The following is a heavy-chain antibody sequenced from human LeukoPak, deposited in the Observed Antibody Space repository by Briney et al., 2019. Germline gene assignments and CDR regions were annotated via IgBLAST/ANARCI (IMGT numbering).Heavy chain of an antibody. V-gene: IGHV3-21*04. Sequence: GGSLRLSCAASGFTFSNAWMSWVRQAPGKGLEWVSSISGTYIYYADSLKGRITISRDNARRSLFPQMNSLRPEDTALYYCSTDPRLLIYWGHGTLVTVSS. CDR1: GFTFSNAW. J-gene: IGHJ4*01. CDR3: STDPRLLIY. CDR2: ISGTYI. D-gene: IGHD2-8*01.